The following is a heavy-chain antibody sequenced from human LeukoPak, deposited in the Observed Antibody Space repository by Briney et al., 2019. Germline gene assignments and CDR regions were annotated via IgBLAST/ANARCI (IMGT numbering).Heavy chain of an antibody. CDR3: ARAGQWELLRSNWFDP. CDR1: GGSISSGDYY. D-gene: IGHD1-26*01. V-gene: IGHV4-30-4*01. J-gene: IGHJ5*02. CDR2: IYYSGST. Sequence: SQTLSLTCTVSGGSISSGDYYWSWIRQPPGKGLEWIGYIYYSGSTYYNPSLKSRVTISVDTSKNQFSLKLSSVTAADTAVYYCARAGQWELLRSNWFDPWDQGTLVTVSS.